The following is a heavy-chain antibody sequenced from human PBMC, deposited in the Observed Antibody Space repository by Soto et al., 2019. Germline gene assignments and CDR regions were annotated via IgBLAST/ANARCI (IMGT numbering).Heavy chain of an antibody. J-gene: IGHJ5*02. Sequence: SETLSLTCTVSGGSISSSSYYWGWIRQPPGKGLEWIGSIYYSGSTYYNPSLKSRVTISVDTSKNQFSLKLSSVTAADTAVYYCARHRHDRYDILKAQVGWFDPWGQGTLVTVSS. D-gene: IGHD3-9*01. CDR1: GGSISSSSYY. V-gene: IGHV4-39*01. CDR3: ARHRHDRYDILKAQVGWFDP. CDR2: IYYSGST.